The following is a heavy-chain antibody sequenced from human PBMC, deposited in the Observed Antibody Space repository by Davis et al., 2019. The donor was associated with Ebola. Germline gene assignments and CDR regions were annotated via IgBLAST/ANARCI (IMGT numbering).Heavy chain of an antibody. CDR1: GFTFSSSA. CDR3: ARHRWLQFRGRFDP. V-gene: IGHV3-23*01. D-gene: IGHD5-24*01. J-gene: IGHJ5*02. CDR2: ITART. Sequence: GESLKISCAASGFTFSSSAMTWVRQAPGKGLEWVSSITARTYYADSVKGRFTISRDNAKNTLYLQMNSLRGADTAVYYCARHRWLQFRGRFDPWGQGTLVTVSS.